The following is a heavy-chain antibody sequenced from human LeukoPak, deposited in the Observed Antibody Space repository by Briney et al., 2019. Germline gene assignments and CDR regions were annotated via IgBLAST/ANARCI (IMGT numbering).Heavy chain of an antibody. V-gene: IGHV3-30*03. CDR2: ISYDGSNK. J-gene: IGHJ6*02. CDR1: GFTFSSYG. Sequence: GGSLRLSCAASGFTFSSYGMHWVRQAPGKGLEWVAVISYDGSNKYYADSVKGRFTISRDNSENTLYLQMNSLRAEDTAVYYCAAPDYGDYDLYYYGMDVWGQGTTVTVSS. D-gene: IGHD4-17*01. CDR3: AAPDYGDYDLYYYGMDV.